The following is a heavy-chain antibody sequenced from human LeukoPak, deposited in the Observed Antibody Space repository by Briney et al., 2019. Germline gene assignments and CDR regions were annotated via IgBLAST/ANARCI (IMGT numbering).Heavy chain of an antibody. V-gene: IGHV1-2*06. CDR1: GYTFTGYY. D-gene: IGHD6-19*01. CDR2: INPNSGGT. J-gene: IGHJ4*02. Sequence: ASVKVSCKASGYTFTGYYMHWVRQAPGQGLEWMGRINPNSGGTNYAQKFQGRVTMTRDTSISTAYMELSRLRSDDTAVYYCARGSLSSRYSSEYYYWGQGTLVTVSS. CDR3: ARGSLSSRYSSEYYY.